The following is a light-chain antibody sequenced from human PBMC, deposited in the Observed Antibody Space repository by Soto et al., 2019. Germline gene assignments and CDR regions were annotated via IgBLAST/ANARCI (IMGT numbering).Light chain of an antibody. CDR2: GAS. CDR3: QQRSNWPPT. J-gene: IGKJ5*01. Sequence: EIVLTQSPGTLSLSPGDRATLSCRASQSVSSSYLAWYQQKPGQAPRLLISGASSRATGIPDRFSGSGSGTDFTLTISSLEPEDFAVYYCQQRSNWPPTFGQGTRLEIK. V-gene: IGKV3D-20*02. CDR1: QSVSSSY.